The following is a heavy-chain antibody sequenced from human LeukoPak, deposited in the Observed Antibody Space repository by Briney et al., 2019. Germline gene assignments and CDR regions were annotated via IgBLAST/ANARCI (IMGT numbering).Heavy chain of an antibody. Sequence: SETLSLTCAVYGGSFGGYYWSWIRQPPGKGLELIGEINDSGSTNYNPSLKRRVTISIDPSKNPFSMKVIYVTSAVACVYYCARGRLYYDFWSGYYTFGGRYDYWGQGTLVTVSS. CDR3: ARGRLYYDFWSGYYTFGGRYDY. D-gene: IGHD3-3*01. V-gene: IGHV4-34*01. J-gene: IGHJ4*02. CDR2: INDSGST. CDR1: GGSFGGYY.